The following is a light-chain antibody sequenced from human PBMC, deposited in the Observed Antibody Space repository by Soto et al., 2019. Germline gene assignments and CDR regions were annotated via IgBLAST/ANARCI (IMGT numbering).Light chain of an antibody. V-gene: IGKV3-11*01. J-gene: IGKJ3*01. Sequence: EIVLTQSPATLSSFPGDRVTLSCRASQAVNTRLAWYQHKPGQAPRLLIYLASNRAAGVPARFSGSGSGTDFTLTISSLEPEDFAVYYCQQRSNWPPITFGPGTKVDIK. CDR2: LAS. CDR3: QQRSNWPPIT. CDR1: QAVNTR.